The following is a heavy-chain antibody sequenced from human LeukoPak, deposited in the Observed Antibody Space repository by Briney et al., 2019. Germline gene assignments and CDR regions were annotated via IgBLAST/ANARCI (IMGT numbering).Heavy chain of an antibody. V-gene: IGHV3-7*01. CDR3: ADGTTPDY. D-gene: IGHD1-7*01. J-gene: IGHJ4*02. Sequence: PGGSLRLSCAASGFTFSTYWMSWVRQVPGRGLEWVASMNRDGSEIYYVDSVKGRFTISRDNAKNSLYLQMNSLRAEDTAIYYCADGTTPDYWGQGTLVTVSS. CDR1: GFTFSTYW. CDR2: MNRDGSEI.